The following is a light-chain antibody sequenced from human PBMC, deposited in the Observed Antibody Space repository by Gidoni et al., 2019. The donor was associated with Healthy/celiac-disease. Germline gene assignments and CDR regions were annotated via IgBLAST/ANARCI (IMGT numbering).Light chain of an antibody. CDR2: AAS. CDR1: QGISSY. J-gene: IGKJ3*01. V-gene: IGKV1-9*01. Sequence: IQLTQSPSSLSASVGDRVTITCRASQGISSYLAWYQQKPGKAPKLLIYAASTLQSGVPSRFSGSGSGTDFTLTISSRQPEDFATYYCQQLNSFGPGTKVDIK. CDR3: QQLNS.